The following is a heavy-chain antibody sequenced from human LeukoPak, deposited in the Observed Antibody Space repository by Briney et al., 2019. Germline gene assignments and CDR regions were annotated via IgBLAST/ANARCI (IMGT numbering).Heavy chain of an antibody. J-gene: IGHJ6*02. CDR3: AAGGYSYAPLYYYYYGMDV. D-gene: IGHD5-18*01. CDR2: INPRGDGT. Sequence: VASVKVSCKASGHTFTTYYVHLVRQAPGQGLEWMGVINPRGDGTNYPQRFQGRVTLTRDTSTSTVYMELSSLRSEDTAVYYCAAGGYSYAPLYYYYYGMDVWGQGTTVTVSS. V-gene: IGHV1-46*01. CDR1: GHTFTTYY.